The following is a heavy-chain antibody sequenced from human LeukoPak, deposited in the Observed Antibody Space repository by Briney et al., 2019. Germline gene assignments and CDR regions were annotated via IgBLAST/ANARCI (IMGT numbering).Heavy chain of an antibody. V-gene: IGHV3-20*04. CDR3: ARERGDDYGDYIGHYMDV. Sequence: GGSLRLSCAASGFTFSSYSMNWVRQAPGKGLEWVSGINWSGGSTGYADSVKGRFTISRDNAKNSLYLQMNSLRAEDTALYYCARERGDDYGDYIGHYMDVWGKGATVTVSS. CDR2: INWSGGST. D-gene: IGHD4-17*01. CDR1: GFTFSSYS. J-gene: IGHJ6*03.